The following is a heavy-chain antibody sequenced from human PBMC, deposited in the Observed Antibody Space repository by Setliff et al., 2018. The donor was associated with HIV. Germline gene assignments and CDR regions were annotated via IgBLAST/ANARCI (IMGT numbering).Heavy chain of an antibody. V-gene: IGHV1-46*01. D-gene: IGHD2-15*01. Sequence: ASVKVSCKASGYIFRNHYIHWVRQAPGKGLEWMAMINPENGDTINAQKFQGRLTVTRDTSTSTVYMELSSLRSEDTAVYYCAREGQVVVTAKGFDYWGLGTLVTVSS. CDR3: AREGQVVVTAKGFDY. J-gene: IGHJ4*02. CDR1: GYIFRNHY. CDR2: INPENGDT.